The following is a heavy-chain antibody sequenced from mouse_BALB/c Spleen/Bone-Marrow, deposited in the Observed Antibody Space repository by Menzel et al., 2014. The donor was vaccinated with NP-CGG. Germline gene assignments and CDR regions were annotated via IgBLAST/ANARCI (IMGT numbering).Heavy chain of an antibody. CDR3: AKFYGSYNY. CDR2: IHYNGNT. CDR1: GYSITSGYS. V-gene: IGHV3-1*02. J-gene: IGHJ2*01. Sequence: DVMLVESGPDLVKPSQSLSLTCTVTGYSITSGYSWHWIRQFPGNKLEWLGYIHYNGNTDYNPSLRSRISITRDTSKNQFFLQLNSVTTEDTATYYCAKFYGSYNYWGQGTTLTVSS. D-gene: IGHD1-1*02.